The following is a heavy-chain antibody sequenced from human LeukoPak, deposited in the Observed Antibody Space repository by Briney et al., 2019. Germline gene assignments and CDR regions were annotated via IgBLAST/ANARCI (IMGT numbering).Heavy chain of an antibody. CDR2: ISSSSSYI. CDR1: GFTFSSYS. D-gene: IGHD3-22*01. J-gene: IGHJ4*02. CDR3: AFGSKAWLLLLYYFDY. V-gene: IGHV3-21*01. Sequence: GGSLRLSCAASGFTFSSYSMNWVRQAPGKGLEWVSSISSSSSYIYYADSVKGRFTISRDNAKNSLYLQMNSLRAEDTAVYYCAFGSKAWLLLLYYFDYWGQGTLVTVSS.